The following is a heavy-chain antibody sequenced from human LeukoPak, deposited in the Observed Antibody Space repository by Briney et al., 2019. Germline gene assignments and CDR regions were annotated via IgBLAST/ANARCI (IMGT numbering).Heavy chain of an antibody. Sequence: SETLSLTCTVSGGSLSSSSYYWGWIRQPPGKGLEWIGSIYYSGSTYYNPSLKSRVTISVDTSKNQFSLKLSSVTAADTAVYYCAVIVVPAASFDPWGQGTLVTVSS. CDR3: AVIVVPAASFDP. J-gene: IGHJ5*02. D-gene: IGHD2-2*01. V-gene: IGHV4-39*01. CDR2: IYYSGST. CDR1: GGSLSSSSYY.